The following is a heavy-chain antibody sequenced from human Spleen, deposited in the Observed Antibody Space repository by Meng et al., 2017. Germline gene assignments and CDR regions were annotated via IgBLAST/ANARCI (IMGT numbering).Heavy chain of an antibody. CDR2: IYHSGST. V-gene: IGHV4-38-2*02. J-gene: IGHJ4*02. CDR3: ARDRCSSARCYHYFDY. CDR1: GYSINNDYY. D-gene: IGHD2-2*01. Sequence: SETLSLTCAVSGYSINNDYYWGWIRQPPGKGLEWIGSIYHSGSTYYNPSLQSRVTISIDTSKNQFSLKLSFVTAADTAVYYCARDRCSSARCYHYFDYWGQGSLVTVSS.